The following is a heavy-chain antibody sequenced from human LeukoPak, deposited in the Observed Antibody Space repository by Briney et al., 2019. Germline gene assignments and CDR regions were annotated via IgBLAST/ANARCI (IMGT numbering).Heavy chain of an antibody. Sequence: GASVKVSCKASGYTFTSYYMHWVRQATGQGLEWMGLINPSGGSTSYAQKFQGRVTMTRDTSTSTVYMELSSLRSEDTAVYYCARVRSIAVAGTGSVGYWGQGTLVTVSS. CDR2: INPSGGST. J-gene: IGHJ4*02. CDR3: ARVRSIAVAGTGSVGY. V-gene: IGHV1-46*01. D-gene: IGHD6-19*01. CDR1: GYTFTSYY.